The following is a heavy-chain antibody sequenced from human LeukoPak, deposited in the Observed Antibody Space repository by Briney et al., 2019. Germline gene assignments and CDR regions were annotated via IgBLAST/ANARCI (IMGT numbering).Heavy chain of an antibody. CDR3: VTLRKNSDRGGYYYFYNS. CDR2: INPTSTSI. Sequence: GGSLRLSCAASGFTFSDYSINWVRQAPGKGLEWVSSINPTSTSIYYADAVKGRFTISRDNAKSSPYQQMNSLTAEDTARVCCVTLRKNSDRGGYYYFYNSWGQGIQVTVSS. CDR1: GFTFSDYS. V-gene: IGHV3-21*01. J-gene: IGHJ4*02. D-gene: IGHD3-22*01.